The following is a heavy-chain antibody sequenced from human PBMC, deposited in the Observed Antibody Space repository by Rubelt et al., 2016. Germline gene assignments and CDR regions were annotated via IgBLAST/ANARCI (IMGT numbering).Heavy chain of an antibody. D-gene: IGHD3-9*01. J-gene: IGHJ5*02. CDR3: ARDKYRYFDWLLSHQCWFDP. CDR2: ISYDGSNK. CDR1: TFSSYA. V-gene: IGHV3-30*04. Sequence: TFSSYAMHWVRQAPGKGLEWVAVISYDGSNKYYADSVKGRFTISRDNSKNTLYLQMNSLRAEDTAVYYCARDKYRYFDWLLSHQCWFDPWGQGTLVTVSS.